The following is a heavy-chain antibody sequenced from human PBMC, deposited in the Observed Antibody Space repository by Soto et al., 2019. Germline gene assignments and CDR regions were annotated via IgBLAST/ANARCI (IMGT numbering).Heavy chain of an antibody. CDR3: AKNQGVELVPLATVDWFDP. D-gene: IGHD1-26*01. CDR1: GFIFENFV. J-gene: IGHJ5*02. Sequence: HPGGSLRLSCAASGFIFENFVMSWVRQAPGKGLGWISSISGSGFNKYYADSVKGRFTISRDNSKSTVYLELNNLSAEDTAVYHCAKNQGVELVPLATVDWFDPWGQGSVVTVSS. V-gene: IGHV3-23*01. CDR2: ISGSGFNK.